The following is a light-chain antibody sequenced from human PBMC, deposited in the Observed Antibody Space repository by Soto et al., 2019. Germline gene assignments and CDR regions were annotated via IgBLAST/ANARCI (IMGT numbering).Light chain of an antibody. V-gene: IGKV3-15*01. CDR1: QSVSSN. CDR2: GAS. CDR3: QQYNNLPRT. Sequence: EIVMTQSPATLSVSPGERATLSCRASQSVSSNLAWYQQKPGQAPRLLIYGASTRATGIPARFSGSGSGTEFTLTISSLQSEDLPVYYCQQYNNLPRTFGQGTKVEIK. J-gene: IGKJ1*01.